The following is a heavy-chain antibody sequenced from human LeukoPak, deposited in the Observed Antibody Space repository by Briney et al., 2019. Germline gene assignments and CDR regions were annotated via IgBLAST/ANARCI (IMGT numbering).Heavy chain of an antibody. CDR3: ARLIAAAGYFDY. CDR1: GGSISSYY. CDR2: IYYSGST. J-gene: IGHJ4*02. V-gene: IGHV4-59*01. D-gene: IGHD6-13*01. Sequence: SETLSLTCTVSGGSISSYYWSWIRQPPGKGLEWIGYIYYSGSTNYNPSLKSRVTISVDTSKNQFSLKLSSVTAADTAVYYCARLIAAAGYFDYWGQGTLVTVSS.